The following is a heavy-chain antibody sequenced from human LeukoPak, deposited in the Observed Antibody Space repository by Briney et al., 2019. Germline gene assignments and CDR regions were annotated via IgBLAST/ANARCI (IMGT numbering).Heavy chain of an antibody. CDR2: IYSGGTI. CDR1: GFTVSSNY. Sequence: GGSLRLSCAASGFTVSSNYMSWVRQAPGKGLEFVSVIYSGGTIFYADSVKGRFTISRDNSKNTLYLQMNSLRAKDTAVYYCARGYSDSSGYYYPFDYWGQGTLVTVCS. D-gene: IGHD3-22*01. J-gene: IGHJ4*02. V-gene: IGHV3-66*01. CDR3: ARGYSDSSGYYYPFDY.